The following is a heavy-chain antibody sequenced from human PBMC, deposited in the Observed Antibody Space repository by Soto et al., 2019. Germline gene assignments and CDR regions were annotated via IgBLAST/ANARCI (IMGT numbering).Heavy chain of an antibody. CDR2: IYYSGST. V-gene: IGHV4-31*03. D-gene: IGHD2-21*02. CDR3: ARDPGGNSNGWYFDL. Sequence: QVQLQESGPGLVKPSQTLSLTCTVSGGSISSGGYYWNWIRQHPGNGLEWIGYIYYSGSTYFNPSLKSRVTIPVDTSKNQFSLKLSSVTAADTAVYYCARDPGGNSNGWYFDLWGRGTKVTVSS. CDR1: GGSISSGGYY. J-gene: IGHJ2*01.